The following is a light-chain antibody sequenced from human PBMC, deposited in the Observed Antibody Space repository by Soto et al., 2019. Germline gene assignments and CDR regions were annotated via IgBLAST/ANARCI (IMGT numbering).Light chain of an antibody. CDR2: DVS. V-gene: IGKV3-11*01. CDR1: QSVSSY. CDR3: QQRSIWPLT. Sequence: EIVLTQSPATLSLSPGERATLSCRASQSVSSYLAWYQQKPGQAPRLLIYDVSNRASGIPARFSGSRSGTDYTLTISSLEPEDFAVYYCQQRSIWPLTFGGGTSVEIK. J-gene: IGKJ4*01.